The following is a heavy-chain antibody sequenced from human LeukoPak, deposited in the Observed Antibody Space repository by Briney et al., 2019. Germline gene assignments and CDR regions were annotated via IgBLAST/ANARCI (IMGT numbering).Heavy chain of an antibody. J-gene: IGHJ5*02. D-gene: IGHD4-17*01. CDR3: MKYKTTVTRRAAFDP. V-gene: IGHV3-23*01. CDR2: INSDGTT. Sequence: AGGSLRLSCAASGFTFSSYVMSWVRQAPGKGLEWVSIINSDGTTYYADSVKGRFTISRDNSKNTLYLQINSLRAEDTAIYYCMKYKTTVTRRAAFDPWGQGTLVTVSS. CDR1: GFTFSSYV.